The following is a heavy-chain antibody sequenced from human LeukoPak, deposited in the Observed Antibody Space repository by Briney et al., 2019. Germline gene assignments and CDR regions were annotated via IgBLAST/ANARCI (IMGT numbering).Heavy chain of an antibody. CDR3: ARHWMAVAPYWYFDL. D-gene: IGHD6-19*01. CDR2: IYYTGST. CDR1: RGSISTYY. J-gene: IGHJ2*01. V-gene: IGHV4-59*08. Sequence: PSETLSLTCTVSRGSISTYYWSWIRQPPGKGLEWIGYIYYTGSTNYNPSLKSRVTILVDTSKNEFSLKLSSVIAADTAMYYCARHWMAVAPYWYFDLWAMAPWSLSLQ.